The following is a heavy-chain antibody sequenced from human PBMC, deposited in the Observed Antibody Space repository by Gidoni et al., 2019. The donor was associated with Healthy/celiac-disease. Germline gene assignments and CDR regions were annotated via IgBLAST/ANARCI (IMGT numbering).Heavy chain of an antibody. CDR1: GGSISSGGYY. CDR2: IYYSGST. Sequence: QVQLQESGPGLVKPSQTLSLTCTVSGGSISSGGYYWSWIRQHPGKGLEWIGYIYYSGSTYYNPSLKSRVTISVDTSKNQISLKLSSVTAADTAVYYCAREALVPAAISYYMDVWGKGTTVTVSS. V-gene: IGHV4-31*03. CDR3: AREALVPAAISYYMDV. J-gene: IGHJ6*03. D-gene: IGHD2-2*01.